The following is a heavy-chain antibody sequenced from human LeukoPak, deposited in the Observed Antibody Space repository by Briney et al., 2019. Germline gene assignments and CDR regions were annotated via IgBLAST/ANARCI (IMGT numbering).Heavy chain of an antibody. J-gene: IGHJ4*02. V-gene: IGHV4-59*01. D-gene: IGHD4-23*01. CDR2: IYYSGST. CDR3: ARGGNSEPYYFDY. CDR1: GGSISSYY. Sequence: SETLSLTCTVSGGSISSYYWSWIRQPPGKGLEWIGYIYYSGSTNYNPSLKSRVTISVDSSKNQCSLKLSSVAAADTAVYYCARGGNSEPYYFDYWGQGTLVTGSS.